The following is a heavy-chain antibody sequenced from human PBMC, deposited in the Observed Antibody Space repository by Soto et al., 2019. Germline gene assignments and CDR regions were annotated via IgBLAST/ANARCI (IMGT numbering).Heavy chain of an antibody. CDR2: ISNNVDST. Sequence: GGSLRLSCGASGFTISMYGMHWVRQAPGKGLEHVSFISNNVDSTYYANSVKDRFIISRDNSKNTLYLQLGSLRTDDMAVYYCVRGPSSGAFDIWGQGTTVTVSS. J-gene: IGHJ3*02. V-gene: IGHV3-64*01. CDR1: GFTISMYG. CDR3: VRGPSSGAFDI.